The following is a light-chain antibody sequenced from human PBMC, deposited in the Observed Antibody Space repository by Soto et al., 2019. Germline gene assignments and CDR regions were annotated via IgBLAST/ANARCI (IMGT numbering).Light chain of an antibody. J-gene: IGKJ5*01. CDR2: DTS. Sequence: VYTTAPVTLALHPGERAALSWRASQSVGNSFVAWYQQKPGQPPRLLIYDTSKRATGIPDRFSGSVSGTGFTLSISRVEPEDFAVFYCQQYGTSEIIFGQGTRLAIK. CDR1: QSVGNSF. CDR3: QQYGTSEII. V-gene: IGKV3-20*01.